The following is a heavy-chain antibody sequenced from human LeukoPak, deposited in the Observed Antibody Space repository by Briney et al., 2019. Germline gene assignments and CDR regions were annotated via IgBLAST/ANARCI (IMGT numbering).Heavy chain of an antibody. CDR1: GGSISSYY. J-gene: IGHJ3*02. CDR2: IYYSGST. CDR3: ARVCRGRRYYDFWSGYHQSDAFDI. V-gene: IGHV4-59*01. D-gene: IGHD3-3*01. Sequence: SETLSLTCTVSGGSISSYYWSWIRQPPGKGLDWIGYIYYSGSTNYNPSLKSRVTISVDTSKNQFPLKLSSVTAADTAVYYCARVCRGRRYYDFWSGYHQSDAFDIWGQGTMVIVSS.